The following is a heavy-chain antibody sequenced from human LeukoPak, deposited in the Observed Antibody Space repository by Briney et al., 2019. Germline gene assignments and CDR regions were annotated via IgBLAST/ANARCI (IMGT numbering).Heavy chain of an antibody. CDR3: ARGSPSYAQWHFDL. D-gene: IGHD2/OR15-2a*01. J-gene: IGHJ2*01. V-gene: IGHV1-2*04. Sequence: ASVKVSCKASGYTITDYYLHWVRQAPGQGLEWMGWIIPNTGGTNYAQKFQDWVTMSSDTSISTAYMELSSLRSDDTAVYYCARGSPSYAQWHFDLWGRSTLVTVSS. CDR2: IIPNTGGT. CDR1: GYTITDYY.